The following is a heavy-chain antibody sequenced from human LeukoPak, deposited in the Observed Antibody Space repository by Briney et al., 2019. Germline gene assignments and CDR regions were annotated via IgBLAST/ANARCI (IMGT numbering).Heavy chain of an antibody. CDR2: ISSSGSTI. CDR1: GFTFSSYE. CDR3: ARDWGRIAYYADY. V-gene: IGHV3-48*03. Sequence: GGSLRLSCAASGFTFSSYEMNWVRQAPGKGLEWVSYISSSGSTICYADSVKGRFTISRDNAKNSLYLQMNSLRAEDTAIYYCARDWGRIAYYADYWGQGILVTVSS. J-gene: IGHJ4*02. D-gene: IGHD3-3*01.